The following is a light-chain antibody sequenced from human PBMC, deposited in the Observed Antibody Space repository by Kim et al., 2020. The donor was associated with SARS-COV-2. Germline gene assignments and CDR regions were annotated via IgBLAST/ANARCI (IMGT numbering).Light chain of an antibody. J-gene: IGLJ3*02. Sequence: GKTVTISCTRSNGNIADYYVQWYQQRPGSAPTTVIYEDHHRPSGVSNRFSCSIDISSNSASLTISGLKTEDEADYYCQSYDLAYWVFGGGTQLTVL. CDR3: QSYDLAYWV. CDR1: NGNIADYY. CDR2: EDH. V-gene: IGLV6-57*03.